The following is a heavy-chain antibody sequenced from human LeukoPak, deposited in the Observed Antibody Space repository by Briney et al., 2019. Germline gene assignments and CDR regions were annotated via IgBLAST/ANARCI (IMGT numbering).Heavy chain of an antibody. V-gene: IGHV3-49*04. J-gene: IGHJ6*03. CDR2: IRSDRYGGTS. Sequence: GPLRLSCPASGFPFVDNPLNWARKAQGKGLEGVGLIRSDRYGGTSEYVASVNGRFSISRADSRNILYLEMNSLRNEDTAVYFCTRISSSPAALYYYYMDVWGKGIPATVSS. D-gene: IGHD6-6*01. CDR3: TRISSSPAALYYYYMDV. CDR1: GFPFVDNP.